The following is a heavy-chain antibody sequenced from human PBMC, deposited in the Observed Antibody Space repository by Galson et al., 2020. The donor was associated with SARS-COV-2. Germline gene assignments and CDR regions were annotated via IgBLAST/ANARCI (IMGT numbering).Heavy chain of an antibody. CDR3: ARAPPGRFLEWTSSLSPGYYYMDV. CDR1: GYTFTSYG. CDR2: ISAYNGNT. Sequence: ASVKVSCTASGYTFTSYGISWVRQAPGQGLEWMGWISAYNGNTNYAQKLQGRVTMTTDTSTSTAYMELRSLRSDDTAVYYCARAPPGRFLEWTSSLSPGYYYMDVWGKGTTVTVSS. D-gene: IGHD3-3*01. J-gene: IGHJ6*03. V-gene: IGHV1-18*04.